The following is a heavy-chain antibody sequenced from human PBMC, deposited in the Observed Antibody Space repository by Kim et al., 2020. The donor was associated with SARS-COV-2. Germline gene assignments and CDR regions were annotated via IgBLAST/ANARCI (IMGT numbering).Heavy chain of an antibody. Sequence: GGSLRLSCAASGFTFSSYSMNWVRQAPGKGLEWVSSISSSSSYIYYADSVKGRFTISRDNAKNSLYLQMNSLRAEDTAVYYCAREGPMITFGGVIVMDPYYFDYWGQGTLVTVSS. D-gene: IGHD3-16*02. J-gene: IGHJ4*02. CDR1: GFTFSSYS. CDR2: ISSSSSYI. V-gene: IGHV3-21*01. CDR3: AREGPMITFGGVIVMDPYYFDY.